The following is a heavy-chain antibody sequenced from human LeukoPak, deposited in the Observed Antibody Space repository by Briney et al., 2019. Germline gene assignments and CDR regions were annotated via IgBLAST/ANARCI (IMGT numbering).Heavy chain of an antibody. CDR1: GDSISSPTYY. J-gene: IGHJ6*02. Sequence: SETLSLTCTVSGDSISSPTYYWGWIRQPPGKGLEWIGSIYYSGSTYYNPSLKSRVTISVDTSMNQFSLKLSSVTATDTAVYHCVRLPPPGIPTAGSMDVWGQGTTVTVSS. CDR2: IYYSGST. D-gene: IGHD6-13*01. CDR3: VRLPPPGIPTAGSMDV. V-gene: IGHV4-39*01.